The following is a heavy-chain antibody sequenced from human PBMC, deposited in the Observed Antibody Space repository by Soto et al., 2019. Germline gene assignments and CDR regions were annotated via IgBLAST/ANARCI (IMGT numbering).Heavy chain of an antibody. CDR3: ARVPLGYCSSTSCYHYAFDI. D-gene: IGHD2-2*01. J-gene: IGHJ3*02. CDR1: GYTFTSYD. CDR2: MNPNSGNT. Sequence: GASVKVSCKASGYTFTSYDINWVRQATGQGLEWMGWMNPNSGNTGYAQKFQGRVTMTRNTSTSTVYMELSSLRSEDTAVYYCARVPLGYCSSTSCYHYAFDIWGQGTMVTVSS. V-gene: IGHV1-8*01.